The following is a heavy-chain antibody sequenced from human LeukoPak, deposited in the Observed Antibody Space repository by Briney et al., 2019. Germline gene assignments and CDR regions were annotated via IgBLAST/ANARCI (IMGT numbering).Heavy chain of an antibody. CDR2: IIPIFGTA. D-gene: IGHD2-2*01. CDR1: VGTFSSYA. J-gene: IGHJ4*02. V-gene: IGHV1-69*01. Sequence: ASVKVSCKASVGTFSSYAISWVRQAPGQELEWMGGIIPIFGTANYGQKFQGRVTLTPNESTSTAYMELSSLRSEDTAVYYCARTLNYCSSTSCTWDPVGYWGQGTLVTVS. CDR3: ARTLNYCSSTSCTWDPVGY.